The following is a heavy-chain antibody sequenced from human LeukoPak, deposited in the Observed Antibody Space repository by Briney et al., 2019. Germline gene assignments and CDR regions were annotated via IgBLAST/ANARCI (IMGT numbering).Heavy chain of an antibody. CDR1: GFTLRSYV. D-gene: IGHD1-26*01. Sequence: GGSLRLSCAASGFTLRSYVMSWVRQAPGKGLEWVSAISGSGGSTYYADSVKGRFTISRDNSKNTLYLQMNSLRAEDTAVYYCAKDSGSGWGRARDPNWYFDLWGRGTLVTVSS. V-gene: IGHV3-23*01. J-gene: IGHJ2*01. CDR3: AKDSGSGWGRARDPNWYFDL. CDR2: ISGSGGST.